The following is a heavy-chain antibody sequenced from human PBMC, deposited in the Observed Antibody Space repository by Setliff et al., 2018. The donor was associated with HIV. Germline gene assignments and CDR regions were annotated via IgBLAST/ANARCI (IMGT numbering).Heavy chain of an antibody. D-gene: IGHD5-18*01. Sequence: ASVKVSCKASGYTFTNYAIHWVRQAPGQRLEWMGWINAGNGNTKYSEKFQGRVTITRDTSASTAYMELNSLRSEDTAVYYCARRGDTTMAFSFDFWGQGTLVTSPQ. CDR2: INAGNGNT. CDR3: ARRGDTTMAFSFDF. J-gene: IGHJ4*02. CDR1: GYTFTNYA. V-gene: IGHV1-3*01.